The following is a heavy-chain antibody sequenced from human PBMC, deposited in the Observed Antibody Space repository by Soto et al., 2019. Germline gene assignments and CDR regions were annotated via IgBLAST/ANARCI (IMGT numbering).Heavy chain of an antibody. J-gene: IGHJ3*02. CDR2: IYSGGST. V-gene: IGHV3-53*04. Sequence: PGGSLRLSCAASGFTVSSNYMSWVRQAPGKGLEWVSVIYSGGSTYYADSVKGRFTIPRHNSKNTLYLQMNSLRAEDTAVYYCARDFRYCSGGSCPKSDAFDIWGQGTMVTVSS. CDR3: ARDFRYCSGGSCPKSDAFDI. CDR1: GFTVSSNY. D-gene: IGHD2-15*01.